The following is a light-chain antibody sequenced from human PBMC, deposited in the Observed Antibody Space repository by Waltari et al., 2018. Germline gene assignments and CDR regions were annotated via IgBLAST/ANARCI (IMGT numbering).Light chain of an antibody. CDR2: LGS. V-gene: IGKV2-28*01. Sequence: DTVMTQSPLSLPVTPGEPASTPCRSRQSLLHTNGYIDLDWYLQRPGQSPQLLIYLGSNRASGVPDRFTGSGSGTDFTLKISRVEAEDVGVYYCMQPLQTPWTFGQGTKVEIK. CDR3: MQPLQTPWT. CDR1: QSLLHTNGYID. J-gene: IGKJ1*01.